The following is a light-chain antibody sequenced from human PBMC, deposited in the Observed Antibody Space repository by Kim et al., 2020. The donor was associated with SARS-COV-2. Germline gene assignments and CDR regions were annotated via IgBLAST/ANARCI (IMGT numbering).Light chain of an antibody. V-gene: IGKV1-39*01. CDR1: QSISSY. CDR2: AAS. Sequence: SVADRVTITCRASQSISSYLNWYQQKPGKAPKLLIYAASSLQSGVPSRFSGSGSGTDFTLTISSLQPEDFATYYCQQSYSTLSITFGQGTRLEIK. CDR3: QQSYSTLSIT. J-gene: IGKJ5*01.